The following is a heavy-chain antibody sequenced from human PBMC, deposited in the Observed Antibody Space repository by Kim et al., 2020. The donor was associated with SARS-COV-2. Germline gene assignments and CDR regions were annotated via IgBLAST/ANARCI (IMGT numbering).Heavy chain of an antibody. J-gene: IGHJ4*02. D-gene: IGHD1-7*01. Sequence: SYADSVKGRFTISRDNAKNSLYLQMNSLRAEDTAVYYCARVGITGTTIDYWGQGTLVTVSS. V-gene: IGHV3-21*01. CDR3: ARVGITGTTIDY.